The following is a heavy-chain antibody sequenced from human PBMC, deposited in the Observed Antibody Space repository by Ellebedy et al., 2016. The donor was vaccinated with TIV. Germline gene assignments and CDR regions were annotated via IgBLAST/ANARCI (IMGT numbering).Heavy chain of an antibody. D-gene: IGHD5-18*01. Sequence: GGSLRLXXAASGFTFSSYAIHCIRQAPGKGLEWVAVISYDGSNKYYADSVKGRFTISRDNSKNTLYLQMNSLRTEDTAVYYCARGSRWTNSYGDYWGQGTLVTVSS. J-gene: IGHJ4*02. CDR3: ARGSRWTNSYGDY. V-gene: IGHV3-30-3*01. CDR1: GFTFSSYA. CDR2: ISYDGSNK.